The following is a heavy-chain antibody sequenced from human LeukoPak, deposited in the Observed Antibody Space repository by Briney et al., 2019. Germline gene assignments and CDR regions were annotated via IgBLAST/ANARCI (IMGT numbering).Heavy chain of an antibody. CDR1: GGTFSSYS. J-gene: IGHJ4*02. CDR2: IIPIFGTA. CDR3: AKEVGGYCSSTSCPEEFDY. V-gene: IGHV1-69*06. Sequence: SVKVSCKASGGTFSSYSITWVRQAPGQGLEWMGGIIPIFGTANYAQKFQGRVTITADKSTSTAYMELSSLRAEDTAVYYCAKEVGGYCSSTSCPEEFDYWGQGTLVTVSS. D-gene: IGHD2-2*01.